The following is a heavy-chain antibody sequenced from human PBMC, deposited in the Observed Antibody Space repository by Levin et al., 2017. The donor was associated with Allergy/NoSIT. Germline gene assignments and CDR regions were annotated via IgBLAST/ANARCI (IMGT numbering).Heavy chain of an antibody. CDR2: ISWNSGSI. D-gene: IGHD2-2*01. V-gene: IGHV3-9*01. J-gene: IGHJ6*03. CDR1: GFTFDDYA. CDR3: AKDGGGSWCSSTSCYRYYYYMDV. Sequence: QSGGSLRLSCAASGFTFDDYAMHWVRQAPGKGLEWVSGISWNSGSIGYADSVKGRFTISRDNAKNSLYLQMNSLRAEDTALYYCAKDGGGSWCSSTSCYRYYYYMDVWGKGTTVTVSS.